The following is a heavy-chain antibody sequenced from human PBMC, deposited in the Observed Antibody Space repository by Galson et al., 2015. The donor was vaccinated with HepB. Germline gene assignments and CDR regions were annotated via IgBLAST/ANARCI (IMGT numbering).Heavy chain of an antibody. J-gene: IGHJ3*02. D-gene: IGHD5-24*01. CDR2: ISGRGGRT. Sequence: SLRLSCAASGFTFSTYAMSWVRQAPGKGLEWVSGISGRGGRTYYADSVKGRFTISRDNSKNTLYLQMNSLRAGDTAVYYCAKEKRDGLNYFDGFDIWGQGTMLSVSS. CDR1: GFTFSTYA. V-gene: IGHV3-23*01. CDR3: AKEKRDGLNYFDGFDI.